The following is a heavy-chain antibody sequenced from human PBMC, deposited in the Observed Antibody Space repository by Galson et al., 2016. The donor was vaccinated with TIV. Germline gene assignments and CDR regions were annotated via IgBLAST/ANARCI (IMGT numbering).Heavy chain of an antibody. CDR2: FDPEVFKT. D-gene: IGHD2/OR15-2a*01. Sequence: SVKVSCKVSGDSLNELVMHWVRQAPGKGLEWMGGFDPEVFKTVYPQKFQGRVTMTADTYRDTAYMDLGSLTVEDTAVYYCASVAWFPGLSLDNWGQGTLVIVSS. J-gene: IGHJ4*02. V-gene: IGHV1-24*01. CDR3: ASVAWFPGLSLDN. CDR1: GDSLNELV.